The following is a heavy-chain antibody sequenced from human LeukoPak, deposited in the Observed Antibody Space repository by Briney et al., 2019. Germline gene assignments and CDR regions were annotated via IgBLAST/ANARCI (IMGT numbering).Heavy chain of an antibody. CDR1: GYTFTSHD. Sequence: ASVTVSCRASGYTFTSHDINWVRQATGQGLEWMGWMSPNSGDTGYAQKFQGRVTMTSDSSISTAYMELSSLRSEDTAIYYCVRTPPNWGFDYWGQGTLVTVSS. J-gene: IGHJ4*02. D-gene: IGHD7-27*01. CDR3: VRTPPNWGFDY. CDR2: MSPNSGDT. V-gene: IGHV1-8*01.